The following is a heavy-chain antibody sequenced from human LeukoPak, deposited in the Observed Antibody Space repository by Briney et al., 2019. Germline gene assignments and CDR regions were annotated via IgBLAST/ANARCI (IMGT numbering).Heavy chain of an antibody. CDR1: GGSFSGYY. Sequence: SETLSLTCTVSGGSFSGYYCTWIRQPPGKGLEWLGEISHSGSTNYNPSLKSRVTISVDTSKSQFSLKLSSVTAADTAVYYCARSYRRFYYYYMDVWGKGTTVTVSS. CDR2: ISHSGST. CDR3: ARSYRRFYYYYMDV. D-gene: IGHD3-16*01. V-gene: IGHV4-34*01. J-gene: IGHJ6*03.